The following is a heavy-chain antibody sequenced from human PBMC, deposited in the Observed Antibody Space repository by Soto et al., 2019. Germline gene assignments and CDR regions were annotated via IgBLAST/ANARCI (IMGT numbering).Heavy chain of an antibody. Sequence: SVKVSCKASGYTFTSYAMHWVRQAPGQRLEWMGWVNAGNGNTKYSQKFQGRVTITRDTSASTAYMELSSLRSEDTAVYYCARDQVAVAVYYFEYWGQGTLVTVSS. CDR1: GYTFTSYA. CDR2: VNAGNGNT. D-gene: IGHD6-19*01. V-gene: IGHV1-3*01. CDR3: ARDQVAVAVYYFEY. J-gene: IGHJ4*02.